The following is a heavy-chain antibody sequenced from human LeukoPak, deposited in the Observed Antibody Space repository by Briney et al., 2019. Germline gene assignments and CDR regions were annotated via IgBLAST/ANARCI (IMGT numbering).Heavy chain of an antibody. Sequence: ASMKVSCKTSGYIFTSYAVHWVRQAPGQRLEWLGWINADNGDTQYSQKFQGRVTLSTNTSASTAYMELSSLRFDDTAVYYCARAPLTTYPWWGQGTLVTVSS. V-gene: IGHV1-3*01. CDR1: GYIFTSYA. CDR3: ARAPLTTYPW. J-gene: IGHJ4*02. CDR2: INADNGDT. D-gene: IGHD2/OR15-2a*01.